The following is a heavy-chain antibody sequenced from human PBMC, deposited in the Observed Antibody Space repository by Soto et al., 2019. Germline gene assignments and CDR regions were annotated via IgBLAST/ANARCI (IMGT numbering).Heavy chain of an antibody. CDR3: ARRRYCGTDCYKMFYYGMAV. D-gene: IGHD2-21*01. V-gene: IGHV1-69*02. CDR2: IIPVLTVT. CDR1: GSTFSSYT. J-gene: IGHJ6*04. Sequence: QVQLVQSGAEVRYPGSSVKISCRASGSTFSSYTVNWVRQAPGQGLEWIGRIIPVLTVTDFARTFKGRVTITADRSANTASMELTGLTSEDTAIYYCARRRYCGTDCYKMFYYGMAVWGKGTTVTVSS.